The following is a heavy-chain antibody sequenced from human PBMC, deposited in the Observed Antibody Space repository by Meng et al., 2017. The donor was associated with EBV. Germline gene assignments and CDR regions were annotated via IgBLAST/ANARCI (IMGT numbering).Heavy chain of an antibody. Sequence: QVQLVRSAAEVKKPGSLVTVSCKTSGGPFSYYAISWVRQAPGQGLEWLGGFLPRLGAPNYAQKFHGRVKITADESTSTHYMDLSSLRSEDTAIYYCASESGRGYTPDYWGQGTLVTVSS. CDR3: ASESGRGYTPDY. V-gene: IGHV1-69*01. CDR1: GGPFSYYA. CDR2: FLPRLGAP. D-gene: IGHD3-10*01. J-gene: IGHJ4*02.